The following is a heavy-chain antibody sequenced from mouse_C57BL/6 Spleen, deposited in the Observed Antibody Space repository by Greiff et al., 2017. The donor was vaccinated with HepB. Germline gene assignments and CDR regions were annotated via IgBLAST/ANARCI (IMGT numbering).Heavy chain of an antibody. CDR1: GYAFTNYL. Sequence: VKLMESGAELVRPGTSVKVSCKASGYAFTNYLIEWVKQRPGQGLEWIGVINPGSGGTNYNEKFKGKATLNADKSSSTAYMQLSSLTSEDSAVYFCVVIYFDYWGQGTTLTVSS. J-gene: IGHJ2*01. D-gene: IGHD2-2*01. CDR2: INPGSGGT. V-gene: IGHV1-54*01. CDR3: VVIYFDY.